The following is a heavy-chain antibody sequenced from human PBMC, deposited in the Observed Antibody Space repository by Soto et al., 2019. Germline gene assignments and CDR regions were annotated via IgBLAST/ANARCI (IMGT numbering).Heavy chain of an antibody. CDR2: IDSSGST. D-gene: IGHD3-16*02. CDR3: ASSYLY. Sequence: SETLYLTCTVSGESISKGGYYWSWIRQPPGRGLEWIGYIDSSGSTYYNPSLKSRLTMSVDMSKNQFSLRLTSVTAADTAVYYCASSYLYWGQGLLVTVSS. J-gene: IGHJ4*02. V-gene: IGHV4-30-4*01. CDR1: GESISKGGYY.